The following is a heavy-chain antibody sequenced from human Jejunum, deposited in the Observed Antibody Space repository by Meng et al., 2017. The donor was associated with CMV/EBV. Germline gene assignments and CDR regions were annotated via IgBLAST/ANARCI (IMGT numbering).Heavy chain of an antibody. Sequence: GGSISDYYWSWIRQPPGKGLEWIGYIYNTGSANYNNYNASLKTRITMSLDTSKNQFSLKLSSVTTADTAVYYCARGHYIFNYFDYWGQGTRVTVSS. J-gene: IGHJ4*02. CDR2: IYNTGSA. CDR3: ARGHYIFNYFDY. V-gene: IGHV4-59*01. CDR1: GGSISDYY. D-gene: IGHD4-11*01.